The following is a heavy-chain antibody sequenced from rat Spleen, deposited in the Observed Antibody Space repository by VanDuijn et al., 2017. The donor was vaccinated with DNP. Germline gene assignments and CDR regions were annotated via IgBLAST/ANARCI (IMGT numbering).Heavy chain of an antibody. V-gene: IGHV3-1*01. CDR2: INYSGTT. D-gene: IGHD1-11*01. J-gene: IGHJ1*01. CDR1: GYSITSNY. Sequence: EVQLQESGPGLVKPSQSLSLTCSVTGYSITSNYCAWIRKFPGNKMEWMGYINYSGTTSYNPSLRSRISITRDTSKNQFSRQLNSVTTENTATYYCARGLNYGGYIYSWYFDFWGPGTMVTVSS. CDR3: ARGLNYGGYIYSWYFDF.